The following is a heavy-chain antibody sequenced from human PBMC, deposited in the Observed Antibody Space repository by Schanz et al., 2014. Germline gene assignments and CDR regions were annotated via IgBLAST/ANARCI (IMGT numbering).Heavy chain of an antibody. V-gene: IGHV1-69*02. D-gene: IGHD3-10*01. CDR1: GGTFSSYT. CDR2: ITPVLNIA. Sequence: QVQVVQSGAEVKKPGASVKVSCKLSGGTFSSYTISWMRQAPGQGLEWMGKITPVLNIATYAQRFQGRVSITADTSTNTAYMELSSLTSEDTAVHYCARGRGFYDYWGQGTLVTVSS. CDR3: ARGRGFYDY. J-gene: IGHJ4*02.